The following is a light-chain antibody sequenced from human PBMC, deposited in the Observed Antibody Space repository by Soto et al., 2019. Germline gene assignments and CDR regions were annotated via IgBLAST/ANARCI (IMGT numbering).Light chain of an antibody. J-gene: IGLJ1*01. Sequence: QSVLTQPPSVSGSPGQSVTLSCTGTSSDIGGYNDVSWYQQLPGKAPKLMIYDVSKRPSGGPDRFSGANSGNTASLTISGIQAEDEADYSCCSYAGPTHVFGTGTKVTVL. CDR1: SSDIGGYND. CDR3: CSYAGPTHV. CDR2: DVS. V-gene: IGLV2-11*01.